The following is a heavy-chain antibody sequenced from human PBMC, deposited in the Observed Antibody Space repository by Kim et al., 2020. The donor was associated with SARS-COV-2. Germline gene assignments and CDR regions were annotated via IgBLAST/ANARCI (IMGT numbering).Heavy chain of an antibody. V-gene: IGHV3-33*05. CDR1: GFTFSSYG. CDR2: ISYDGSNK. J-gene: IGHJ5*02. D-gene: IGHD3-10*01. Sequence: GGSLRLSCAASGFTFSSYGMHWVRQAPGKGLEWVAVISYDGSNKYYADSVKGRFTISRDNSKNTLYLQMNSLRAEDTAVYYCASQAPRLWFGPNWFDPWGQGTLVTVSS. CDR3: ASQAPRLWFGPNWFDP.